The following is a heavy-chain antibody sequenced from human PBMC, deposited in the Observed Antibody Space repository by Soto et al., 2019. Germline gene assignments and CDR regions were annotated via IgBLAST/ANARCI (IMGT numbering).Heavy chain of an antibody. V-gene: IGHV1-18*01. J-gene: IGHJ4*01. CDR2: ISAFNGKT. D-gene: IGHD3-22*01. CDR3: ARDRVPTSSGFFPFDY. Sequence: QIQLVQSVAEEKKPGASVKVSCKASGYTFNIYGINWVRQAPGQGLEWMGWISAFNGKTNYAQNVQGRVTMTTDTSTCTAYVQLRSLRSDDTAVYYCARDRVPTSSGFFPFDYWGHGTLVTVSS. CDR1: GYTFNIYG.